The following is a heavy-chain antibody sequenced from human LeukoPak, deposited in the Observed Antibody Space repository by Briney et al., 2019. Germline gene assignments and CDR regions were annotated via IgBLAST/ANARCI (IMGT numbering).Heavy chain of an antibody. CDR2: ISGSGGTS. CDR1: GFTFSNYA. D-gene: IGHD6-19*01. J-gene: IGHJ5*02. CDR3: VRDHSGWSLDP. V-gene: IGHV3-23*01. Sequence: GGSLRLSCLPSGFTFSNYAMTWVRQAPGKGLEWVSSISGSGGTSYYADSVKGRFTISRDSAKNMLFLQMNRLRAEDTAVYYCVRDHSGWSLDPWGQGTLVTVSS.